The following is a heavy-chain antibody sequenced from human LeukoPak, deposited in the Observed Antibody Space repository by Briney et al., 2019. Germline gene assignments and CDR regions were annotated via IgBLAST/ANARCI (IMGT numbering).Heavy chain of an antibody. Sequence: GGSLRLSCAVSGFTFTDTYMTWIRQAPGKGLESLSYISPSGTDISYADSVKGRFTISRDNSKNTLYLQMNSLRAEDTAVYSCAKGDKMPTWRRTYNRFDPWGQGTLVTVSS. CDR2: ISPSGTDI. CDR1: GFTFTDTY. J-gene: IGHJ5*02. D-gene: IGHD5-24*01. V-gene: IGHV3-11*04. CDR3: AKGDKMPTWRRTYNRFDP.